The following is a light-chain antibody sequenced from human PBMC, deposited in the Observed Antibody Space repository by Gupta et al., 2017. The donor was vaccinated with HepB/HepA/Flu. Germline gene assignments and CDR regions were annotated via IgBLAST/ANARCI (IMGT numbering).Light chain of an antibody. V-gene: IGLV1-47*01. CDR1: SSNIGSSY. CDR3: ATWDDSLSGRV. CDR2: RNN. Sequence: QSVLTQPPSASGPPGQRVTISCSGGSSNIGSSYVYWYQQLPGTAPKLLIYRNNARPSGVPDRISASKSGTSASLAISGLRAEDEADYYCATWDDSLSGRVFGGGTKLTVL. J-gene: IGLJ2*01.